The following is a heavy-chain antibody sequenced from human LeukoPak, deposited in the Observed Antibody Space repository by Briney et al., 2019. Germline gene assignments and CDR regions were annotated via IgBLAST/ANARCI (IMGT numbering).Heavy chain of an antibody. CDR1: GYTFTGYY. Sequence: ASVKVSCKASGYTFTGYYMHWVRQAPGQGLEWMGWINPNSGGTNYAQKFQGRVTMTRDTSISTAYMEPSRLRSDDTAVYYCARXPADYYDSSGYYEFYYSDYWGQGTLVTVSS. CDR2: INPNSGGT. V-gene: IGHV1-2*02. CDR3: ARXPADYYDSSGYYEFYYSDY. J-gene: IGHJ4*02. D-gene: IGHD3-22*01.